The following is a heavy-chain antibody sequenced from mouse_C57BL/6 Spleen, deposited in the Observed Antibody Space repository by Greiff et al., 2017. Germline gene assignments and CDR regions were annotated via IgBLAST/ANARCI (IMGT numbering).Heavy chain of an antibody. CDR2: IYPGSGST. Sequence: QVQLQQPGAELVKPGASVKMSCKASGYTFTSYWITWVKQRPGQGLEWIGDIYPGSGSTNYNEKFKSKATLTVDTSSSTAYMQLSSLTSEDSAVYYCARYYGSKSPYYYAMDYWGQGTSVTVSS. J-gene: IGHJ4*01. V-gene: IGHV1-55*01. CDR1: GYTFTSYW. D-gene: IGHD1-1*01. CDR3: ARYYGSKSPYYYAMDY.